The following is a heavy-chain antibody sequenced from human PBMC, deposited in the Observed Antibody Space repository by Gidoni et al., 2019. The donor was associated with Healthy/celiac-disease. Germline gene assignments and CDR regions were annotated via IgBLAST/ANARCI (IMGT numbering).Heavy chain of an antibody. CDR3: AGTDFGVVTDWFDP. D-gene: IGHD3-3*01. V-gene: IGHV1-69*01. CDR1: GGTFSSYA. Sequence: QVQLVQSGAEVKKPGSSVKVSCKASGGTFSSYAISWVRQAPGQGLEWMGGIIPIFGTANYAQKFQGRVTITADESTSTAYMVLSSRRSEDTAVYYCAGTDFGVVTDWFDPWGQGTLVTVSS. J-gene: IGHJ5*02. CDR2: IIPIFGTA.